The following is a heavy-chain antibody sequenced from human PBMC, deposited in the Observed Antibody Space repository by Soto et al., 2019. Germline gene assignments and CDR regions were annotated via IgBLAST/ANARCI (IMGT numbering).Heavy chain of an antibody. D-gene: IGHD3-16*01. CDR2: VYHSGRT. CDR3: ARGPPFH. J-gene: IGHJ4*02. Sequence: QLQLQESGSGLVKPSQTLSLTCAVSGGSISSGGYSWSWIRQPPGKGLEWIGYVYHSGRTYYNPSRKSRVTTSVNRSKNQSSLKLSSVTAAATAVSSCARGPPFHWGQGTLVTVSS. V-gene: IGHV4-30-2*01. CDR1: GGSISSGGYS.